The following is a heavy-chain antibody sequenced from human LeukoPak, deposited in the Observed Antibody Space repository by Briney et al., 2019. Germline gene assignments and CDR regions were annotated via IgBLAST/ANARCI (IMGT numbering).Heavy chain of an antibody. CDR1: GFTFSSYA. D-gene: IGHD3-3*01. V-gene: IGHV3-23*01. CDR2: ISGSGGST. Sequence: GGSLRLSCAASGFTFSSYAMSWVRQAPGKGLECVSAISGSGGSTYYANSVKGRFTISRDNSRVTLYLQMNSPRAEDTAVYYSAKGRYDSWSGYFDYGGQGTLVTVSS. CDR3: AKGRYDSWSGYFDY. J-gene: IGHJ4*02.